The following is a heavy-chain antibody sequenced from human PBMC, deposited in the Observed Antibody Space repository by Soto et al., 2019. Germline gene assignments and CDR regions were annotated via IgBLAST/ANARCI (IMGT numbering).Heavy chain of an antibody. J-gene: IGHJ6*02. CDR1: GLSLSTIGEG. CDR2: VYWDDDK. D-gene: IGHD2-21*02. Sequence: QITLKESGPPLVKPTQTLTLTCTFSGLSLSTIGEGVGWIRQPPGKALEWLALVYWDDDKRYSPSLKSRLTSTKDTSVNQVVLTMTNMGPVDTATYYCVQTRCGGDCLQSYSSHSYYGLDVWGQGTTVTVSS. V-gene: IGHV2-5*02. CDR3: VQTRCGGDCLQSYSSHSYYGLDV.